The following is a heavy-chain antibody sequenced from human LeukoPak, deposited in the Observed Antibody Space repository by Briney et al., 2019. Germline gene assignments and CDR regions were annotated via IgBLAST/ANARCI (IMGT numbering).Heavy chain of an antibody. Sequence: GGSLRLSCAASGFTFSSNWMHWVRQAPGKGLVWVSRINRDGSSASYADSVKGRFTISRDNAKNTLYLQMNSLRAEDTAVYYCAIPRGYCSGGSCYTNWFDPWGQGTLVTVSS. V-gene: IGHV3-74*01. D-gene: IGHD2-15*01. CDR2: INRDGSSA. CDR1: GFTFSSNW. J-gene: IGHJ5*02. CDR3: AIPRGYCSGGSCYTNWFDP.